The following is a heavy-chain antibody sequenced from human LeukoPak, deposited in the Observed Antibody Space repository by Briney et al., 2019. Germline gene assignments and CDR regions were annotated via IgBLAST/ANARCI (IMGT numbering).Heavy chain of an antibody. Sequence: PSQTLSLTCTVSGGSISSGGYYWSWIRQHPGKGLEWIGYIYYSGSTYYNPSLKSRVTISVDTSKNQFSLKPSSVTAADTAVYYCARHKSNSGSYWVFDYWGQGTLVTVSS. J-gene: IGHJ4*02. CDR3: ARHKSNSGSYWVFDY. CDR1: GGSISSGGYY. CDR2: IYYSGST. D-gene: IGHD1-26*01. V-gene: IGHV4-31*03.